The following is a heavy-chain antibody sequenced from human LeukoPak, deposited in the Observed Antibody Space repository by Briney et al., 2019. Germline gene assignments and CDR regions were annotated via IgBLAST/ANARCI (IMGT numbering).Heavy chain of an antibody. Sequence: PGGSLRLSCAASGFTFSSYAMSWVRQAPGKGLEWVSAISGSGGSTFYADSVRGQFTISRDNSKKTVYLQMNSLRAEDTAVYYCAKDYAGGWPKRGMDVWGKGTTVTISS. CDR3: AKDYAGGWPKRGMDV. V-gene: IGHV3-23*01. D-gene: IGHD3-16*01. J-gene: IGHJ6*04. CDR1: GFTFSSYA. CDR2: ISGSGGST.